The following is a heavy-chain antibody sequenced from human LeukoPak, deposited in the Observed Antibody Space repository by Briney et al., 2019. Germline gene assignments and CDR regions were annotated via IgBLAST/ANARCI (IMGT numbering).Heavy chain of an antibody. V-gene: IGHV4-61*05. Sequence: SETLSLTCTVSGGSISSSSYYWSWIRQPPGKGLEWIGYIYYSGSTNYNPSLKSRVTISVDRSKNQFSLKLSSVTAADTAVYYCARVDGAAAGTGLFDYWGQGTLVTVSS. CDR1: GGSISSSSYY. J-gene: IGHJ4*02. CDR2: IYYSGST. D-gene: IGHD6-13*01. CDR3: ARVDGAAAGTGLFDY.